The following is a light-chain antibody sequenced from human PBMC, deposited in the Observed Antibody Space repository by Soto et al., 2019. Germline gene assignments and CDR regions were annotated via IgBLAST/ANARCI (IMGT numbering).Light chain of an antibody. V-gene: IGKV1-39*01. CDR1: QSISSY. CDR2: AAS. CDR3: QQSYSTPVT. Sequence: DIQMTQSPSSLSASVGDRVTITCQACQSISSYLNWYQQKPGKAPKLLIYAASSLQSGVPSRFSGSGSGTDFTLTISSLQPEDFATYYCQQSYSTPVTFGQGTKVEIK. J-gene: IGKJ1*01.